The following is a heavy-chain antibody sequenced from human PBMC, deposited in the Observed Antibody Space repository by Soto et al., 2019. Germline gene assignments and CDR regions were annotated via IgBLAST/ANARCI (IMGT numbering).Heavy chain of an antibody. V-gene: IGHV1-69*13. CDR3: ARGGDSYNFGAVY. CDR1: GGGNLRDYR. D-gene: IGHD2-21*01. Sequence: SVKVSCKASGGGNLRDYRTTWVRRAPGQGLEWMGGIIPKLGSANYAQKFQGRVTITADESTNTVYMELRSLRSDDTAVYYCARGGDSYNFGAVYWGQGTPVTVSS. J-gene: IGHJ4*02. CDR2: IIPKLGSA.